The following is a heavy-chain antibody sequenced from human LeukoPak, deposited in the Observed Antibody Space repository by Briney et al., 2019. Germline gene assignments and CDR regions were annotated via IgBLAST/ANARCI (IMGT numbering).Heavy chain of an antibody. Sequence: GGTLRLSCAASGFTFSSYWMHWVRQAPGKGLVWVSRINSDGSSTSYADSVKGRFTISRDNAKNTLYLQMNSLRAEDTAVYYCAKIGECPYYYYGMDVWGQATTVTVCS. CDR2: INSDGSST. J-gene: IGHJ6*02. D-gene: IGHD3-10*01. CDR3: AKIGECPYYYYGMDV. V-gene: IGHV3-74*01. CDR1: GFTFSSYW.